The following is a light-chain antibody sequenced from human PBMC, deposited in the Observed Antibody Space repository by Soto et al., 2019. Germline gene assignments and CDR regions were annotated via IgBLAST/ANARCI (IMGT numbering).Light chain of an antibody. J-gene: IGKJ3*01. V-gene: IGKV3D-20*01. CDR1: QSVRSNY. CDR2: DAS. Sequence: EIVLTQSPATLSLSPGERATLSCGASQSVRSNYVAWFQQKPGLAPRLLIYDASSRATGIPDRFRGSGSGTDFTLTISRLEPEDFAVYYCQHLNNYPPFTFGPGTKVDLE. CDR3: QHLNNYPPFT.